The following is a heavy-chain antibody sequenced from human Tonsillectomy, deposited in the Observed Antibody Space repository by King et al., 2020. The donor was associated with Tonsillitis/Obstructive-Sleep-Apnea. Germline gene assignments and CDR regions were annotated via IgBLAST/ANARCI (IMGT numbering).Heavy chain of an antibody. J-gene: IGHJ5*02. CDR2: ISYDGSNK. CDR3: AKEEPYYDFLSGRTFDP. V-gene: IGHV3-30*18. CDR1: GFTFSTYG. D-gene: IGHD3-3*01. Sequence: VQLVESGGGVVQPGRSLRLSCAASGFTFSTYGMDWVRQAPGKGLEWVAAISYDGSNKYYADSVKGRFTISRDNSKNTLDLQMNSLRADDTAVYYCAKEEPYYDFLSGRTFDPWGQGTLVTVSS.